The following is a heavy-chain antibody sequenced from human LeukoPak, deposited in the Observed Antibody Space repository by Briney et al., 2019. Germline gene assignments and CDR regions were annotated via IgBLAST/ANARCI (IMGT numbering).Heavy chain of an antibody. J-gene: IGHJ3*02. CDR2: ISGSGGTT. CDR3: AKFEWELLAFDI. Sequence: GGSLRLSCADSGSTFSAYAMSWVRQAPGKGLEWVSAISGSGGTTQYADSVKGRFTISRDNSKNTLYLQMNSLRAEDTAVYYCAKFEWELLAFDIWGQGTMVTASS. D-gene: IGHD1-26*01. CDR1: GSTFSAYA. V-gene: IGHV3-23*01.